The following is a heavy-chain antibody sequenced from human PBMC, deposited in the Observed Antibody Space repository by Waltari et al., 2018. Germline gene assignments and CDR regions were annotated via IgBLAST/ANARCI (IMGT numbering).Heavy chain of an antibody. Sequence: EVQLVQSGAEVKKPGESLRISCKGSGYSFTSYWISWVRQMPGKGLEWMGRIGPSDSYTNSSPSFQGHVTISADKSISTAYLQWSSLKASDTAMYYCASSKGDTATNFDYWGQGTLVTVSS. CDR1: GYSFTSYW. J-gene: IGHJ4*02. CDR3: ASSKGDTATNFDY. V-gene: IGHV5-10-1*03. D-gene: IGHD5-18*01. CDR2: IGPSDSYT.